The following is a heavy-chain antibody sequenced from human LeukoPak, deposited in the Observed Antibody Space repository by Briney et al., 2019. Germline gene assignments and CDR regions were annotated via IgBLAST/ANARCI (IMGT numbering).Heavy chain of an antibody. J-gene: IGHJ4*02. V-gene: IGHV1-24*01. CDR2: FDPEDGET. D-gene: IGHD3-10*01. Sequence: APVKVSCKVSGYTLTELSMHWVRQAPGKGLEWMGGFDPEDGETIYAQKFQGRVTMTEDTSTDTAYMELSSPRSEDTAVYYCATRSMVRGALIDYWGQGTLVTVSS. CDR1: GYTLTELS. CDR3: ATRSMVRGALIDY.